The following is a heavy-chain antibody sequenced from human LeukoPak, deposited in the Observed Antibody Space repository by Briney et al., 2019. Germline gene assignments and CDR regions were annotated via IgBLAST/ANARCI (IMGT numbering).Heavy chain of an antibody. V-gene: IGHV1-18*01. D-gene: IGHD5-24*01. J-gene: IGHJ3*02. CDR3: ARGLQETLGWLKAFSAFDI. Sequence: ASVKVSCKASGYIFTTYGISWVRQAPGQGREWMGWISVYNGNTNYAQMLQGRVTMTTDTSTSTAYMELRSLRSDDTAVYYCARGLQETLGWLKAFSAFDIWGQGTMVTVSS. CDR1: GYIFTTYG. CDR2: ISVYNGNT.